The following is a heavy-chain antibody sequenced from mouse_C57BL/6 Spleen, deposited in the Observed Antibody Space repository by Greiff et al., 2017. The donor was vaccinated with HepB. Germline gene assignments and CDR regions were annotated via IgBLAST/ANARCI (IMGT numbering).Heavy chain of an antibody. CDR1: GYAFSSYW. CDR3: ARITTVEYFDV. J-gene: IGHJ1*03. V-gene: IGHV1-80*01. CDR2: IYPGDGDT. Sequence: QVQLQQSGAELVKPGASVKISCKASGYAFSSYWMNWVKQRPGKGLEWIGQIYPGDGDTNYNGKFKGKATLTADKSSSTAYMQLSSLTSEDSAVYFCARITTVEYFDVWGKGTTVTVSS. D-gene: IGHD1-1*01.